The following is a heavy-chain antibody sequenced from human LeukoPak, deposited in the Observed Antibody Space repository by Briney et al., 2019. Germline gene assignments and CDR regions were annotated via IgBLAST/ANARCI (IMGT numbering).Heavy chain of an antibody. Sequence: ASVKVSCKASGYTFTSYYMHWVRQAPGQGLEWMGIISPSGGSTSYAQKLQGRVTMTTDTSTSTAYMELRSLRSDDTAVYYCARVKRGEPAANYYMDVWGKGTTVTVSS. CDR2: ISPSGGST. D-gene: IGHD2-2*01. J-gene: IGHJ6*03. CDR1: GYTFTSYY. CDR3: ARVKRGEPAANYYMDV. V-gene: IGHV1-46*01.